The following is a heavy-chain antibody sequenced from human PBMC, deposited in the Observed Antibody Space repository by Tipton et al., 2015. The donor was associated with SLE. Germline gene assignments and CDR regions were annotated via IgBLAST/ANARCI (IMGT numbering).Heavy chain of an antibody. CDR3: ASLDFWSGYWGFQH. CDR2: IHYSGGT. J-gene: IGHJ1*01. D-gene: IGHD3-3*01. Sequence: TLSLTCTVSGYSISSGYYWGWIRQPPGKGLEWIGSIHYSGGTYYNPSLKSRGTISGDTSKNQFSLKLTSVTAADTAVYCCASLDFWSGYWGFQHWGQGTLVTVSS. V-gene: IGHV4-38-2*02. CDR1: GYSISSGYY.